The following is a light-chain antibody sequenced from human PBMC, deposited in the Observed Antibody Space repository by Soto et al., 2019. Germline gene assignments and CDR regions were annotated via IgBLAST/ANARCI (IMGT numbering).Light chain of an antibody. Sequence: EIVLTQSPATLSLSPGERATLSCRASQSISTYLAWYQQKPGQAPRLLIYDASNRATGVPARFSGTGSGTDFTLTISRLEPEDFAVYYCQQRDNWPPYTFGQGTRLEIK. V-gene: IGKV3-11*01. CDR1: QSISTY. CDR2: DAS. CDR3: QQRDNWPPYT. J-gene: IGKJ2*01.